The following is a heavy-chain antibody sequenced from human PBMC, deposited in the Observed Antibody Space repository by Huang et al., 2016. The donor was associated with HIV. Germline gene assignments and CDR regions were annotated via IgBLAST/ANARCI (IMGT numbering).Heavy chain of an antibody. D-gene: IGHD2-2*01. CDR3: ARAPENTYLDS. Sequence: QVQVVQSGAEVKKPGSSVKVSCKVSGSPFRSYAVSWVRQAPGQGLEWMGAIMPMIGSANYAQQFQGRVSIIADESTSTAYMELSNLNSEDTAVYYCARAPENTYLDSWGQGTLVTVSS. CDR2: IMPMIGSA. V-gene: IGHV1-69*13. CDR1: GSPFRSYA. J-gene: IGHJ4*02.